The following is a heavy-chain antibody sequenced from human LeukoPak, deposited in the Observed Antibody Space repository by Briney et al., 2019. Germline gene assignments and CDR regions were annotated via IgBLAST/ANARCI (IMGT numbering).Heavy chain of an antibody. CDR2: IHYSGST. Sequence: SETLSLTCTVSGGSISSYYWSWIRQPPGKGLEWIGYIHYSGSTNYNPSLKSRVTISVDTSKNQFSLKLSSVTAADTAVYYCARGHWPSSGWYYDYWGQGTLVTASS. CDR1: GGSISSYY. CDR3: ARGHWPSSGWYYDY. D-gene: IGHD6-19*01. J-gene: IGHJ4*02. V-gene: IGHV4-59*01.